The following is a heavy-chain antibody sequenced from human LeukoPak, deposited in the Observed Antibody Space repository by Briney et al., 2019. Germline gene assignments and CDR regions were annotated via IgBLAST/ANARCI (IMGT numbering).Heavy chain of an antibody. Sequence: SETLSLTCTVSGGSISNYYWNWIRQPAGKGLQWIGLISTSGSTNYSPSLKSRVTMSIDTSKNQFSLNLSSVTAADTAVYYCARGASGSSLSGFDIWGQGTMVTVSS. CDR1: GGSISNYY. CDR2: ISTSGST. V-gene: IGHV4-4*07. D-gene: IGHD1-26*01. CDR3: ARGASGSSLSGFDI. J-gene: IGHJ3*02.